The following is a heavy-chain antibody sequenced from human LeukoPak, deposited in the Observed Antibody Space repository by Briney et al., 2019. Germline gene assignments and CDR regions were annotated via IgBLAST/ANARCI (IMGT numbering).Heavy chain of an antibody. CDR2: IFTSGST. V-gene: IGHV4-4*07. D-gene: IGHD3-16*01. CDR3: ARGGGTLHYMDV. Sequence: SETLSLTCNVSGDSINYWTWIRQPAGKGLQWIGRIFTSGSTSYNPSLKSRLTISLDMSKNQFSLKLTSVTAADTAVYFCARGGGTLHYMDVWGKGTTVTISS. J-gene: IGHJ6*03. CDR1: GDSINY.